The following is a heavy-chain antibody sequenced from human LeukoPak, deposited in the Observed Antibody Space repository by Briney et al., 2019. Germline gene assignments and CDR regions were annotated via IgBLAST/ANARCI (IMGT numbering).Heavy chain of an antibody. J-gene: IGHJ3*02. CDR3: ARNGAPRI. V-gene: IGHV3-7*03. CDR2: IKEDGSEK. Sequence: GGSLRLSCVVSGFTFTTYWMSWVRQAPGKGLEWVAQIKEDGSEKYYVDSVKGRFTISRENAKNSLYLQMNSLRGEDTAVYYCARNGAPRIWSQGTMVTVSS. D-gene: IGHD2-8*01. CDR1: GFTFTTYW.